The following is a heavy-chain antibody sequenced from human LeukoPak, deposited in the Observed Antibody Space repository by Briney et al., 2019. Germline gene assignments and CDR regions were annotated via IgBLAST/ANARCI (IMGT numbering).Heavy chain of an antibody. D-gene: IGHD4-11*01. J-gene: IGHJ4*02. CDR1: GGSISSSSYY. Sequence: PSETLSLTCTVSGGSISSSSYYWGWIRQPPGKGLEWIGSIYYSGSTYYNPSLKSRVTKSVDTSKNQFSLKLSSVTAADTAVYYCARHPNDYYSDFPSPYFDYWGQGTLVTVSS. CDR2: IYYSGST. CDR3: ARHPNDYYSDFPSPYFDY. V-gene: IGHV4-39*01.